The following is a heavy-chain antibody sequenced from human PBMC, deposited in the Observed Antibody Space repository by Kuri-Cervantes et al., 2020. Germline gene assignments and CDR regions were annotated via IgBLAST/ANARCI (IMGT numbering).Heavy chain of an antibody. CDR1: GYTFTSYD. D-gene: IGHD6-13*01. Sequence: ASVKVSCKASGYTFTSYDINWVRQATGQGLEWMGWMNPNSGNTGYAQKFQGRVTMTRNTSISTAYMELSSLRSEDTAVYYCARRLVIAAAGTCFGYWGQGTLVTVSS. J-gene: IGHJ4*02. V-gene: IGHV1-8*01. CDR2: MNPNSGNT. CDR3: ARRLVIAAAGTCFGY.